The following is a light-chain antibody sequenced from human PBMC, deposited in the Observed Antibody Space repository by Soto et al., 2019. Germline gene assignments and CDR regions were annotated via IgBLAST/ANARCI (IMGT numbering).Light chain of an antibody. CDR1: QSVGSN. CDR3: QQSNNWPRT. CDR2: GAS. Sequence: EIVMTQSPATLSVSLGERATLSCRASQSVGSNLAWYQRKPGQAPRLLIYGASSRATGIPARFGGSGSGTEFTLTISSLQSEDFAVYYCQQSNNWPRTFGQGTKLEIK. J-gene: IGKJ2*01. V-gene: IGKV3-15*01.